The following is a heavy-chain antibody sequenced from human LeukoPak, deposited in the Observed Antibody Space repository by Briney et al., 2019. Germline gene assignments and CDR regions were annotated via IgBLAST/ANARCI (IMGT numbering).Heavy chain of an antibody. Sequence: ASVKVSCKASGYTFTSYDISWVRQATGQGLEWMGWMNPNSGNTGYAQKFQGRVTMTRNTSISTAYMELSRLRSDDTAVYYCARESDRGIVNWGQGTLVTVSS. V-gene: IGHV1-8*01. CDR1: GYTFTSYD. J-gene: IGHJ4*02. CDR2: MNPNSGNT. CDR3: ARESDRGIVN. D-gene: IGHD3-22*01.